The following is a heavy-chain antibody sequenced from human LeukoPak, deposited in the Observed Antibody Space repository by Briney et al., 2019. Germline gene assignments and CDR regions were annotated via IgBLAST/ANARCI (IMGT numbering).Heavy chain of an antibody. CDR1: VGSISSGNW. Sequence: SETLSLTCAVSVGSISSGNWWSWVRQSPGKGLEWIGEIFQYGTRNYNPSLKSRVTISADTFKNHFSLKLTSVTAADTAVYYCATAPILRGEGGEHYKYGMDVWGQGTTVIVSS. CDR3: ATAPILRGEGGEHYKYGMDV. J-gene: IGHJ6*02. D-gene: IGHD2-2*02. V-gene: IGHV4-4*02. CDR2: IFQYGTR.